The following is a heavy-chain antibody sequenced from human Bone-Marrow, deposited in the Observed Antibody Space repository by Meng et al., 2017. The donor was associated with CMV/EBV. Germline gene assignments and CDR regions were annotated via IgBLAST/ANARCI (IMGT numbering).Heavy chain of an antibody. D-gene: IGHD2-2*01. V-gene: IGHV5-51*01. CDR1: GYSFTSYW. Sequence: GGSLRLSCKGSGYSFTSYWIGWVRQMPGKGLEWMGIIYPGDSDTRYSPSFQGQVTISADKSISTAYLQWSSLKASDTAMYYCARRSCSSTSCYVDNWGQGTLVTVSS. CDR3: ARRSCSSTSCYVDN. CDR2: IYPGDSDT. J-gene: IGHJ4*02.